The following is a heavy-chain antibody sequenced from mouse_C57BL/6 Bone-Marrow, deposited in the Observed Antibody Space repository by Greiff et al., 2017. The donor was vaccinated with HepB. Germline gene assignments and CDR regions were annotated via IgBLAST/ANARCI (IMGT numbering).Heavy chain of an antibody. Sequence: VQLQESGAELVRPGTSVKVSCKASGYAFTNYLIEWVKQRPGQGLEWIGVINPGSGGTNYNEKFKGKATLTADKSSSNAYMQLSSLTSEDSAVYVCARSVAFAYWGQGTLVTVSA. V-gene: IGHV1-54*01. J-gene: IGHJ3*01. CDR1: GYAFTNYL. CDR3: ARSVAFAY. CDR2: INPGSGGT. D-gene: IGHD1-1*02.